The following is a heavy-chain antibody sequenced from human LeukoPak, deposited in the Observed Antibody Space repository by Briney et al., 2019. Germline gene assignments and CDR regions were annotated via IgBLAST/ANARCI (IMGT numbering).Heavy chain of an antibody. D-gene: IGHD2-2*01. Sequence: SETLSLTCAVYGGSFSGYYWSWIRQPPGKGLEWIGEINHSGSTNYNPSLKSRVTISVDTSKNQFSLKLSSVTAADTAVYYCARRWRPAAIFDYWGQGTLVTVSS. V-gene: IGHV4-34*01. CDR2: INHSGST. J-gene: IGHJ4*02. CDR1: GGSFSGYY. CDR3: ARRWRPAAIFDY.